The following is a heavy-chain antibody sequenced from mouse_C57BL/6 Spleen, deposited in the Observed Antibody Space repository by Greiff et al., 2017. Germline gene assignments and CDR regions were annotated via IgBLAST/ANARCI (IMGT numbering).Heavy chain of an antibody. V-gene: IGHV14-2*01. CDR3: ASYYDYDDSFYAMDY. J-gene: IGHJ4*01. CDR2: IDPEDGET. D-gene: IGHD2-4*01. CDR1: GFNIKDYY. Sequence: EVKLMESGAELVKPGASVKLSCTASGFNIKDYYMHWVKQRTEQGLEWIGRIDPEDGETKYAPKFQGKATITADTSSNTAYLQLSSLTSEDTAVYYCASYYDYDDSFYAMDYWGQGTSVTVSS.